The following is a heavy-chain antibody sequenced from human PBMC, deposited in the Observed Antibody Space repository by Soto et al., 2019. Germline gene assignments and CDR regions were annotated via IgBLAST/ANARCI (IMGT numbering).Heavy chain of an antibody. D-gene: IGHD6-13*01. Sequence: SETLSLTCTVSGASMNSYHWSWIRQPAGKGLEWIGHIHSSGSTNYNPSLKSRVTMSVDTSKNQFSLRLMSLTAADTAVYYCARDQGVAAAGITWFDPWGQGSLVTVS. CDR2: IHSSGST. J-gene: IGHJ5*02. CDR3: ARDQGVAAAGITWFDP. V-gene: IGHV4-4*07. CDR1: GASMNSYH.